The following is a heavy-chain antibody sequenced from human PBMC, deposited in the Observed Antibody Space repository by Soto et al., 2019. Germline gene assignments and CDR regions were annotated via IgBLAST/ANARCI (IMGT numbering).Heavy chain of an antibody. D-gene: IGHD6-13*01. Sequence: SETLSLTCTVSGASMNSYHWSWIRQPAGKGLEWIGHIHSSGSTNYNPSLKSRVTMSVDTSKNQFSLRLMSLTAADTAVYYCARDQGVAAAGITWFDPWGQGSLVTVS. CDR2: IHSSGST. J-gene: IGHJ5*02. CDR3: ARDQGVAAAGITWFDP. V-gene: IGHV4-4*07. CDR1: GASMNSYH.